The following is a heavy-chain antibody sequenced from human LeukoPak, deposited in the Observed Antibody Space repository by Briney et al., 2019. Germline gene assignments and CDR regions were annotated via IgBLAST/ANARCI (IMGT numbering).Heavy chain of an antibody. CDR2: IWYDGSNK. V-gene: IGHV3-33*08. CDR1: GFKFDDFS. CDR3: ARGGGHYYDSSGYYFDY. Sequence: GGSLRLSCEASGFKFDDFSMSWVRRAPGKGLEWVAVIWYDGSNKYYADSVKGRFTISRDNSKNTLYLQMNSLRAEDTAVYYCARGGGHYYDSSGYYFDYWGQGTLVTVSS. D-gene: IGHD3-22*01. J-gene: IGHJ4*02.